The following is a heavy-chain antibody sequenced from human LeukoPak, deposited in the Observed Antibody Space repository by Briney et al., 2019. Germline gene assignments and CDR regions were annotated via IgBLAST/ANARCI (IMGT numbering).Heavy chain of an antibody. CDR3: AGRAYYYGSGSYHAFDY. CDR2: IYTSGST. CDR1: GGSISSYY. Sequence: PSETLSLTCTVSGGSISSYYWSWIRQPAGKGLEWIGRIYTSGSTNYNPSLKSRVTMSVDTSKNQFSLKLSSVTAADTAVYYCAGRAYYYGSGSYHAFDYWGQGTLVTVSS. J-gene: IGHJ4*02. V-gene: IGHV4-4*07. D-gene: IGHD3-10*01.